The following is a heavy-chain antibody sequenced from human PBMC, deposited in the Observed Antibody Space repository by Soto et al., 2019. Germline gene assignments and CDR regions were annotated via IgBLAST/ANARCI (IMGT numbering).Heavy chain of an antibody. D-gene: IGHD2-8*01. CDR2: INHSXSP. J-gene: IGHJ4*02. V-gene: IGHV4-34*01. CDR1: SGSFSGYY. Sequence: TXXTLSLTCAVYSGSFSGYYWTWIRQPPGTGREWIGXINHSXSPNYNKSLKXXVTISVDXXKNQFSLKMTSVTVADTAVYYCARDKINGIFDYWGQGTLVTVSS. CDR3: ARDKINGIFDY.